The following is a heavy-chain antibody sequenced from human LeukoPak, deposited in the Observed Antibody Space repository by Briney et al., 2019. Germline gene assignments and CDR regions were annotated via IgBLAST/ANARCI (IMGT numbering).Heavy chain of an antibody. CDR1: DYFISSGYY. CDR3: AGGRMVATKDY. CDR2: IYHSGST. D-gene: IGHD5-12*01. J-gene: IGHJ4*02. V-gene: IGHV4-38-2*02. Sequence: SETLSLTCTVSDYFISSGYYWGWLRQPPVNGLEWIGSIYHSGSTYYNPSLKSRVTIFVDTSKNQFSLKLNSVTAADTAVYYCAGGRMVATKDYWGQGTLVTVSS.